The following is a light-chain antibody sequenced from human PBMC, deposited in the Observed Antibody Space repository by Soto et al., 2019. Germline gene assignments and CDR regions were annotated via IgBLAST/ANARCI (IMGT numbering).Light chain of an antibody. CDR3: QQLNSYPSAGYT. V-gene: IGKV1-9*01. Sequence: DIQLTQSPSFLSASVGDRVTITCRASQGISSYLAWYQQKPGKAPKLLIYAASTLQSGVPSRFSGSGSGTEFTLTISSLQPEDFATYDCQQLNSYPSAGYTFGQGTKLEIK. J-gene: IGKJ2*01. CDR2: AAS. CDR1: QGISSY.